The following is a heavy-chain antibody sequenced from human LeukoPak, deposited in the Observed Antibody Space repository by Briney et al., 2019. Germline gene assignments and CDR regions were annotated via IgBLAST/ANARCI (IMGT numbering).Heavy chain of an antibody. CDR3: ARDSGGYESLTYYYYYYYMDV. Sequence: SETLSLTCAVYGGSFSGYYWSWIRQPPGKGLEWIGEINHSGSTNYNPSLKSRVTISVDTSKNQFSLKLSSVTAADTAVYYCARDSGGYESLTYYYYYYYMDVWGKGTTVTVSS. V-gene: IGHV4-34*01. CDR2: INHSGST. D-gene: IGHD5-12*01. CDR1: GGSFSGYY. J-gene: IGHJ6*03.